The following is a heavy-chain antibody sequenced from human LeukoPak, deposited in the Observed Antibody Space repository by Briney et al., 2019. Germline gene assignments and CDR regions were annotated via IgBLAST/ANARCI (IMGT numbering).Heavy chain of an antibody. V-gene: IGHV3-21*01. CDR3: ARNGVPQPYSSSWYKDAFDI. J-gene: IGHJ3*02. CDR2: ISSSSSYI. Sequence: GGSLRLSCAASGFTFSSYSMNWVRQAPGKGLEWVSSISSSSSYIYYADSVKGRFTISRDNAKNSLYLQMNSLRAEDTAVYYCARNGVPQPYSSSWYKDAFDIWGQGTMVTVSS. D-gene: IGHD6-13*01. CDR1: GFTFSSYS.